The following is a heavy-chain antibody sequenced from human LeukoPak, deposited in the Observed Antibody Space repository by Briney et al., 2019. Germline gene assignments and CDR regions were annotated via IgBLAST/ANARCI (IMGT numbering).Heavy chain of an antibody. V-gene: IGHV3-48*03. Sequence: GGSLRLSCAASGLTFSSYEMNWVRQAPGKGLEWVSYISSSGSTIYYADSVKGRFTISRDNAKNSLYLQMNSLRAEDTAVYYCARVPAGDFWSGSNWFDPWGQGTLVTVSS. J-gene: IGHJ5*02. CDR2: ISSSGSTI. CDR3: ARVPAGDFWSGSNWFDP. D-gene: IGHD3-3*01. CDR1: GLTFSSYE.